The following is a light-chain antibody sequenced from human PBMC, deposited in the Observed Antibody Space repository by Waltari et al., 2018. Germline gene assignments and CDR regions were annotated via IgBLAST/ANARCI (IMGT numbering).Light chain of an antibody. V-gene: IGLV2-23*02. CDR2: EVT. CDR3: FSYAGSRNWV. Sequence: QSALTQAASVSGSPGQSITMPCTGTNSDVGSYKLVSWYQQNPGEAPKLMIFEVTKRPSGVSNRFSGSKSGNTASLTISGLQAEDEAHYYCFSYAGSRNWVFGGGTKLTVL. J-gene: IGLJ3*02. CDR1: NSDVGSYKL.